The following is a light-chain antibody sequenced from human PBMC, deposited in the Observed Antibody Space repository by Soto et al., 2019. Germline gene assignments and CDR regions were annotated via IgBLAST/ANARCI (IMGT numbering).Light chain of an antibody. CDR2: DVS. CDR3: RSYTSSSTLVV. J-gene: IGLJ2*01. V-gene: IGLV2-14*01. Sequence: QSALTQPASVSGSPGQSITISCTGTSSDVGGYNYVSWYQQHPGKAPKLMIYDVSNRPSRVSNRFSGSKSGNTASLTISGLQAEDEADYYCRSYTSSSTLVVFGGGTKLTVL. CDR1: SSDVGGYNY.